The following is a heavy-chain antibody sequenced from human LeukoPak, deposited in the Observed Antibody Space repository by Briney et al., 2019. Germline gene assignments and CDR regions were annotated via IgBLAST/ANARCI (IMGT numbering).Heavy chain of an antibody. CDR1: GGSISSYY. Sequence: PSKTLSLTCTVSGGSISSYYWSWIRQPAGTALEWIGRIYTSGTITYNPSLKSRVTMSVDTSKNQFSLKLSSVTAADTAVYYCAREPTMVRAFNWFDPWGQGTLVTVSS. CDR3: AREPTMVRAFNWFDP. D-gene: IGHD3-10*01. J-gene: IGHJ5*02. V-gene: IGHV4-4*07. CDR2: IYTSGTI.